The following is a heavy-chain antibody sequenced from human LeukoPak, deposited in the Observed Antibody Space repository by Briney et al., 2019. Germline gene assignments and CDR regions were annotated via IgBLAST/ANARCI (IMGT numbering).Heavy chain of an antibody. CDR1: GGTFSSYA. D-gene: IGHD6-19*01. CDR3: ARLVDHSSGWSDGVSATKNVRAFDI. Sequence: GASVKVSCKASGGTFSSYAISGVRQAPGQGLEWMGGIIPIFGTANYAQKFQGRVTITADEYTSTANMELSSLTSECTAVRDLARLVDHSSGWSDGVSATKNVRAFDIWGQGTMVTVSS. CDR2: IIPIFGTA. J-gene: IGHJ3*02. V-gene: IGHV1-69*13.